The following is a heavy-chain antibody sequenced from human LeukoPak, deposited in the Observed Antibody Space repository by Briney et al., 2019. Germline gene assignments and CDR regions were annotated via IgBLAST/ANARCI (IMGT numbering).Heavy chain of an antibody. CDR3: ATNDRITMVRGVFDY. CDR1: GYSISSGYY. D-gene: IGHD3-10*01. CDR2: IYHSGST. Sequence: SETLSLTCTVSGYSISSGYYWGWIRQPPGKGLEWIGSIYHSGSTYYNPSLKSRVTISVDTSKNQFSLKLSSVTAADTAVYYCATNDRITMVRGVFDYWGQGTLVTVSS. J-gene: IGHJ4*02. V-gene: IGHV4-38-2*02.